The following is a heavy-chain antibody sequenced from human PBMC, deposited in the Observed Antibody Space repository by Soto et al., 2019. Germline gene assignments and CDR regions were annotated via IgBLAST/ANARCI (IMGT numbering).Heavy chain of an antibody. V-gene: IGHV4-34*01. D-gene: IGHD3-9*01. J-gene: IGHJ4*02. CDR1: GGSFSGYY. Sequence: PSETLSLTCAVYGGSFSGYYWSWIRQPPGKGLEWIGEINHSGSTNYNPSLKSRVTISVDTSKNQFSLKLSSVTAADTAVYYCASGLYYDILTGRNFDYWGQGTLVTVS. CDR3: ASGLYYDILTGRNFDY. CDR2: INHSGST.